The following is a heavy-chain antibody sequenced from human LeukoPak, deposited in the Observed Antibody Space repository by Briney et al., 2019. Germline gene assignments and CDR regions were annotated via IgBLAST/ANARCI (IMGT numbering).Heavy chain of an antibody. CDR3: ASSGSRWLIDKTYSPY. CDR2: INHSGST. V-gene: IGHV4-34*01. Sequence: SSETLSLTCAVYGGSFSGYYWSWIRQPPGKGLEWIGEINHSGSTNYSPSLKSRLTISIDTSKNQFSLKLSSVTAADTAVYYCASSGSRWLIDKTYSPYWGQGTLVTVSS. CDR1: GGSFSGYY. D-gene: IGHD3-22*01. J-gene: IGHJ4*02.